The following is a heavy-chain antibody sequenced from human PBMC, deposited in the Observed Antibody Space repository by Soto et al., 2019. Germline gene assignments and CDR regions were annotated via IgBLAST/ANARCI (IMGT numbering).Heavy chain of an antibody. Sequence: ASVKVSCKASGYAFTSYGISWVRQAPGQGLEWMGWISAYNGNTNYAQKLQGRVTMTTDTSTSTAYMELRSLRSDDTAVYYCARGRYDFWSGSTNWFDPWGQGTLVTVS. CDR1: GYAFTSYG. V-gene: IGHV1-18*01. CDR3: ARGRYDFWSGSTNWFDP. D-gene: IGHD3-3*01. CDR2: ISAYNGNT. J-gene: IGHJ5*02.